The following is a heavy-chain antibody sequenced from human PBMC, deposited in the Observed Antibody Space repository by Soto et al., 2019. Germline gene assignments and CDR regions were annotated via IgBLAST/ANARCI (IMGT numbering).Heavy chain of an antibody. J-gene: IGHJ3*02. CDR3: ARSSGYSSGWYESDAFDI. D-gene: IGHD6-19*01. CDR2: IIPIFGTA. CDR1: GGTFSSYA. Sequence: SVKVSFKASGGTFSSYAISWVRQAPGQGLEWMGGIIPIFGTANYAQKFQGRVTITADESTSTAYMELSSLRSEDTAVYYCARSSGYSSGWYESDAFDIWGQGTMVTVSS. V-gene: IGHV1-69*13.